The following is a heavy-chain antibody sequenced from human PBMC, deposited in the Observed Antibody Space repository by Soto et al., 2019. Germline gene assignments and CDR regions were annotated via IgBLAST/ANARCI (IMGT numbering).Heavy chain of an antibody. J-gene: IGHJ6*02. V-gene: IGHV1-24*01. CDR3: ATTSGYEGTRAYYYYGMDV. CDR2: FDPEDGET. D-gene: IGHD5-12*01. CDR1: GYTLTELS. Sequence: QVQLVQSGAEVKKPGASVKVSCKVSGYTLTELSMHWVRQAPGKGLEWMGGFDPEDGETIYAQKFQGRVTMTEDTSTDTAYMELSSLRSEDTAVYYCATTSGYEGTRAYYYYGMDVWGQGTTVTVSS.